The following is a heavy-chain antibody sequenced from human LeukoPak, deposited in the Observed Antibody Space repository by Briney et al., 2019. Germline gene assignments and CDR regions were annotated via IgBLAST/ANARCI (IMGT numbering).Heavy chain of an antibody. CDR3: AKDRFSSMIVDI. CDR2: MSGSGYST. V-gene: IGHV3-23*01. Sequence: GGSLRLSCAASGFTFTNYAMSWVRQAPGKGLEWVSAMSGSGYSTHYADSVKGRFAISRDNSKNTLYLQMNSLRAEDTAVYYCAKDRFSSMIVDIWGQGTMVTVSS. D-gene: IGHD3-22*01. J-gene: IGHJ3*02. CDR1: GFTFTNYA.